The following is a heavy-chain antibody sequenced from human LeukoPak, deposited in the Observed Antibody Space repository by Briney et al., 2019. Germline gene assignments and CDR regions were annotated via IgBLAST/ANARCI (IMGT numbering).Heavy chain of an antibody. CDR3: ARKADYYDSSGTNIDY. V-gene: IGHV3-21*01. Sequence: GGSLRLSCAASGFTFSSYSMNWVRQAPGKGLEWVSSISSSSSYIYYADSVKGRFTISRDNAKNSLYLQMNSLRAEDTAVYYCARKADYYDSSGTNIDYWGQGTLVTVSS. D-gene: IGHD3-22*01. J-gene: IGHJ4*02. CDR2: ISSSSSYI. CDR1: GFTFSSYS.